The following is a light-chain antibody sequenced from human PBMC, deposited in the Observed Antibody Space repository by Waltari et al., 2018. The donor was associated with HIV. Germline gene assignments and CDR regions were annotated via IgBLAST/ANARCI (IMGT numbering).Light chain of an antibody. CDR3: CSYAGSSNWV. V-gene: IGLV2-23*01. Sequence: QYALTQPASVSGSPGQSITISCPGRSSAVGSSNLVSWYQQHPGKAPKLMIYEGINRPSGISNRFSGSKSGNTASLTISGLQAEDEADYYCCSYAGSSNWVFGGGTKLTVL. CDR2: EGI. CDR1: SSAVGSSNL. J-gene: IGLJ3*02.